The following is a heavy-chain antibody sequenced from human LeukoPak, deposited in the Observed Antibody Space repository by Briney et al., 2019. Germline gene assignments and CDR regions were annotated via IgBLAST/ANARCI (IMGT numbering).Heavy chain of an antibody. J-gene: IGHJ6*04. CDR2: INHSGST. CDR1: GGSFSGYY. D-gene: IGHD3-10*01. CDR3: ARGPWGMVRGVKFYYGMDV. V-gene: IGHV4-34*01. Sequence: PSETLSLTCAVYGGSFSGYYWSWIRQPPGEGLEWIGEINHSGSTNYNPSLKSRVTISVDTSKNQFSLKLSSVTAADTAVYYCARGPWGMVRGVKFYYGMDVWGKGTTVTVSS.